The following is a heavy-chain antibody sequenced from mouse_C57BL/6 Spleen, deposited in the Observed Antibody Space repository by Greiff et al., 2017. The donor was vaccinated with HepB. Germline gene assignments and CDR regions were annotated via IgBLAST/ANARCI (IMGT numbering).Heavy chain of an antibody. V-gene: IGHV5-4*01. CDR2: ISAGGSYT. D-gene: IGHD2-3*01. Sequence: EVKLMESGGGLVKPGGSLKLSCAASGFTFSSYAMSWVRQTPEKRLEWVATISAGGSYTYYPDNVKGRFTISRDNAKNNLYLQMSHLKSEDTAMYYCARDHDGYYFDYWGQGTTLTVSS. J-gene: IGHJ2*01. CDR1: GFTFSSYA. CDR3: ARDHDGYYFDY.